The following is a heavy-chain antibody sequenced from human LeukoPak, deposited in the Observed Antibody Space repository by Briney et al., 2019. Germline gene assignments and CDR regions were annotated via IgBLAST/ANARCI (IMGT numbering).Heavy chain of an antibody. J-gene: IGHJ4*02. CDR1: GVTFSSYA. Sequence: GGSLRLSCAASGVTFSSYAMHWVRQAPGKGLEWVAVISYDGSNKYYADSVKGRFTISRDNSKNTLYLQMNSLRAEDTAVYYCARDLRSAYYSGEVYWGQGTLVTVSS. CDR3: ARDLRSAYYSGEVY. V-gene: IGHV3-30*04. D-gene: IGHD5-12*01. CDR2: ISYDGSNK.